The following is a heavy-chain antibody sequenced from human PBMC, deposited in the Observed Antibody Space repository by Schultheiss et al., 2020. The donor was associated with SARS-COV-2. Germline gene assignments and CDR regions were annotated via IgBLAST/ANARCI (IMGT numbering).Heavy chain of an antibody. D-gene: IGHD5-18*01. CDR2: ISGSSAST. J-gene: IGHJ4*02. V-gene: IGHV3-23*01. CDR1: GFTFSSYW. CDR3: ARSGQYRYGLYFDS. Sequence: GESLKISCAASGFTFSSYWMHWVRQAPGKGLEWVSAISGSSASTYYSDAVKGRFTISRDNSNNTLYLQMNSLRAEVTAVYYCARSGQYRYGLYFDSWGQGTLVTVSS.